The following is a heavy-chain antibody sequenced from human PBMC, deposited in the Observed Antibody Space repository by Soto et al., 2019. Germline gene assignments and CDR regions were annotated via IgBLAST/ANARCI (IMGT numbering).Heavy chain of an antibody. CDR3: AAGYTYGYRPLDV. D-gene: IGHD5-18*01. CDR2: IYESGST. CDR1: RGSIGRTNW. Sequence: QVQLQESGPGLVKPSGTLSLTCAVSRGSIGRTNWWSWVRQSPGRGLEWIGEIYESGSTNYNPSLKNRIIISVDKSKNQFSLNLSSVTAADTALYYCAAGYTYGYRPLDVWGEGTTVTVSS. J-gene: IGHJ6*04. V-gene: IGHV4-4*02.